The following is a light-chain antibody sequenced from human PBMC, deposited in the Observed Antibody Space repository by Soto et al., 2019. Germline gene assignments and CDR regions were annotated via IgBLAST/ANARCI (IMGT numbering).Light chain of an antibody. V-gene: IGKV3-20*01. Sequence: EIVLTQSPGTLSLSPGERATLSCRASQSVSSSYLAWYQHKPGQAPRLLIYGGSSRASGIPDRFSGSGSGTDFTLTVSRLEPEDFAVYYCQQYGSSSALTFGGGTKVEIK. CDR2: GGS. J-gene: IGKJ4*01. CDR1: QSVSSSY. CDR3: QQYGSSSALT.